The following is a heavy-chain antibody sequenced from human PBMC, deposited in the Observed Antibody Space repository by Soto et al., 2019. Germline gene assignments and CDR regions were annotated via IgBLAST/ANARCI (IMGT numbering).Heavy chain of an antibody. J-gene: IGHJ4*02. Sequence: GGSLRLSCAASGFTFSSYGMHWARQAPGKGLEWVAVISYDGSNKYYADSVKGRFTISRDNSKNTLYLQMNSLRAEDTAVYYCAKLRYDSSGHGGYWGQGTLVTVSS. CDR3: AKLRYDSSGHGGY. D-gene: IGHD3-22*01. CDR2: ISYDGSNK. V-gene: IGHV3-30*18. CDR1: GFTFSSYG.